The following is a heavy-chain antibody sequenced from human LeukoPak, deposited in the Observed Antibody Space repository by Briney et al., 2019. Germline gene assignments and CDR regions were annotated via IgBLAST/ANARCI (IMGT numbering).Heavy chain of an antibody. V-gene: IGHV3-53*01. CDR2: IYSGLGK. Sequence: GGSLRLSCAASGFTVSGNYMSWVRQAPGRGLEWVPIIYSGLGKYYADSVKGRSTISRDNSNNMVYLQLNSLRAEDTAVYYCARVLPSTALYSYYYYMDVWGKGTTVTVSS. CDR3: ARVLPSTALYSYYYYMDV. J-gene: IGHJ6*03. CDR1: GFTVSGNY. D-gene: IGHD2-8*01.